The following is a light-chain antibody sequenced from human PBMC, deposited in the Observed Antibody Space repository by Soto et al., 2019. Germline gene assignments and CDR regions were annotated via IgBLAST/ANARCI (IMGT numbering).Light chain of an antibody. CDR2: GAS. Sequence: EILLTQSPGTLFLSPGDRATLSCRASQSLSNSFLAWYQQKPGQTPRLLISGASIRATDIPDRFSGSGSGTDFTLTISRLEPEDFAVYFCQQYGRLPLSFGGGTKVEIK. CDR3: QQYGRLPLS. V-gene: IGKV3-20*01. CDR1: QSLSNSF. J-gene: IGKJ4*01.